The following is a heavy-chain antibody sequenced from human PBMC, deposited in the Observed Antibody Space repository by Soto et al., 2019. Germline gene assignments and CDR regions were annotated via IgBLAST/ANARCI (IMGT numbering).Heavy chain of an antibody. Sequence: QVQLVQSGAEVKRPGASVKVSCKASGYMFTGFYLHWVRQAPGQGLEWMGWINPNNGVTTYAKNFQGRVTMTRDSSISTACMELSSLRSDDTAVYFCAAAAITVAGRHPDFWGQGTVVTGS. CDR1: GYMFTGFY. CDR2: INPNNGVT. CDR3: AAAAITVAGRHPDF. D-gene: IGHD6-19*01. V-gene: IGHV1-2*02. J-gene: IGHJ4*02.